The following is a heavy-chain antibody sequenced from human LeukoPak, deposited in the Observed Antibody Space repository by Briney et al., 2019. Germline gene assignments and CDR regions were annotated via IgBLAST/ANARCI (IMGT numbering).Heavy chain of an antibody. CDR3: AKDLGDY. CDR1: GFTFSSYE. J-gene: IGHJ4*02. Sequence: GGSLRLSCAPFGFTFSSYEMNWVRQAPGKGLEWVAVISYDGSNKYYADSVKGRFTISRDNSKNTLYLQMNSLRAEDTAVYYCAKDLGDYWGQGTLVTVSS. V-gene: IGHV3-30*18. CDR2: ISYDGSNK.